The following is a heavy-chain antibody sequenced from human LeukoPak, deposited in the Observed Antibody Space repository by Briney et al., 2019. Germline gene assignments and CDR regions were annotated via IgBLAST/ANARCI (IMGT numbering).Heavy chain of an antibody. V-gene: IGHV4-59*01. D-gene: IGHD1-26*01. CDR1: GGSFSGYY. CDR2: IYYSGST. CDR3: ARGRSSTYYYMDV. Sequence: SETLSLTCAVYGGSFSGYYWSWIRQPPGKGLEWIGYIYYSGSTNYNPSLKSRVTISVDTSKNQFSLKLSSVTAADTAVYYCARGRSSTYYYMDVWGKGTTVTVSS. J-gene: IGHJ6*03.